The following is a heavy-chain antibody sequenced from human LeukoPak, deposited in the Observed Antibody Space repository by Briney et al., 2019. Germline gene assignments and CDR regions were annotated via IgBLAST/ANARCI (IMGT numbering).Heavy chain of an antibody. CDR2: IYYTGIT. V-gene: IGHV4-59*01. Sequence: PSETLSLTCTVSDGSISGYYWSWIRQSPGKGLEWIGYIYYTGITAYNPSLGSRVTISADRSNNQFSLRLTSVTAADTAVYYCARLHSSRAEEFDPWGQGTLVTVSS. CDR1: DGSISGYY. J-gene: IGHJ5*02. CDR3: ARLHSSRAEEFDP.